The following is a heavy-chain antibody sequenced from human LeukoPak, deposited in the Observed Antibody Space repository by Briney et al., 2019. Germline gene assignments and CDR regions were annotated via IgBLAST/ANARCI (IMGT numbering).Heavy chain of an antibody. CDR3: ASQVVPAAILY. J-gene: IGHJ4*02. V-gene: IGHV3-30-3*01. CDR2: ISYDGYDK. D-gene: IGHD2-2*02. CDR1: GFTFNDYA. Sequence: GGSLRLSCAASGFTFNDYAMYWVRQAPGKGLEWVTLISYDGYDKSYADSVRGRFTISRDNSRNTLYLQMDSLRSEDTAVYYCASQVVPAAILYWGQGTLVTVSS.